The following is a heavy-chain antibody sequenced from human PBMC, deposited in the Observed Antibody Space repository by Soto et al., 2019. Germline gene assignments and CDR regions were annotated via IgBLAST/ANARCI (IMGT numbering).Heavy chain of an antibody. Sequence: GGSLRLSCAASGFTFSSYAMSWVRQAPGKGLEWVSRIDNDGSGTSYADSVKGRFTISRDNAKNTLYLEMNSLRAEDTAVYYCTTAFEYWGRGTLVTVSS. CDR1: GFTFSSYA. CDR3: TTAFEY. J-gene: IGHJ4*02. CDR2: IDNDGSGT. V-gene: IGHV3-74*01.